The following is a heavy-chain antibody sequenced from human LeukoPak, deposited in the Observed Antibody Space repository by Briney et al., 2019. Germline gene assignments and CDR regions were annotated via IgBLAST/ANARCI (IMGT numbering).Heavy chain of an antibody. CDR2: IYYSGST. V-gene: IGHV4-59*01. J-gene: IGHJ4*02. CDR3: ARISSSWSSYYFDH. Sequence: SETLSLTCTVSGGSISSYYWSWIRQPPGKGLEWIGYIYYSGSTNYNPSLKSRVTISVDTSKNQFSLKLSSVTAADTAVYYCARISSSWSSYYFDHWGQGTLVTVSS. CDR1: GGSISSYY. D-gene: IGHD6-13*01.